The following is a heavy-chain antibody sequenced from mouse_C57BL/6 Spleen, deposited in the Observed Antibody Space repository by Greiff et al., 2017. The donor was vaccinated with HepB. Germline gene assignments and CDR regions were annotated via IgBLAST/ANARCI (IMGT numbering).Heavy chain of an antibody. V-gene: IGHV3-6*01. CDR1: GYSITSGYY. J-gene: IGHJ2*01. CDR2: ISYDGSN. D-gene: IGHD2-1*01. Sequence: EVQLQQSGPGLVKPSQSLSLTCSVTGYSITSGYYWNWIRQFPGNKLEWMGYISYDGSNNYNPSLKNRISITRDTSKNQFFLKLNSVTTEDTATYYCARASYGNYDFDYWGQGTTLTVSS. CDR3: ARASYGNYDFDY.